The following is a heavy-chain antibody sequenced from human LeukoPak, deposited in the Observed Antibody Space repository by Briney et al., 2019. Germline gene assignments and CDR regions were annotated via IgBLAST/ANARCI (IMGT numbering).Heavy chain of an antibody. Sequence: GGSLRLSCAASGFIISGYAMSWVRQAPGKGLEWVSGISGDGDSTFYADSVKGRFTISRDSSKNTVHLQMNILRAEDTAIYYCTKDRRQHYYASGSYLNWFDPWGQGTLVTVSS. CDR2: ISGDGDST. CDR1: GFIISGYA. D-gene: IGHD3-10*01. V-gene: IGHV3-23*01. CDR3: TKDRRQHYYASGSYLNWFDP. J-gene: IGHJ5*02.